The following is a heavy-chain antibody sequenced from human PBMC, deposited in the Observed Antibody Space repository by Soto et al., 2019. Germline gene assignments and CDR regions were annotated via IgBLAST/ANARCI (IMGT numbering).Heavy chain of an antibody. CDR2: IYYSGST. J-gene: IGHJ4*02. Sequence: QLQLQESGPGLVKPSETLSLTCTVSGGSISSSTYYWGWIRQPPGKGLEWIGGIYYSGSTYYNPSLTSRDIISVATSKNQCSLKLSSVTAAATAVYCRAGVHSSGWDLDYWGQGTLVTVSS. CDR1: GGSISSSTYY. CDR3: AGVHSSGWDLDY. D-gene: IGHD6-19*01. V-gene: IGHV4-39*01.